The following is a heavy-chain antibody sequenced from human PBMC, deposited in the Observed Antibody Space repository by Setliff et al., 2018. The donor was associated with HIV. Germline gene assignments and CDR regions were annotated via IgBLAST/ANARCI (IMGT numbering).Heavy chain of an antibody. V-gene: IGHV3-30*02. D-gene: IGHD6-19*01. CDR2: IRYDGTNE. Sequence: GGSLRLSCAASGFSFGSYGLHWVRQAPGKGLEWLTFIRYDGTNEYYADSVKGRFTVARDNANSSLYLQMNSLRPEDSALYYCVREGSVAGRYYYYMSLWGKGTTVTVSS. J-gene: IGHJ6*03. CDR1: GFSFGSYG. CDR3: VREGSVAGRYYYYMSL.